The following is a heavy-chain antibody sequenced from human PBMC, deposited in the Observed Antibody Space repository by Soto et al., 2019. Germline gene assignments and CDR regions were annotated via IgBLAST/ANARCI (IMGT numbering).Heavy chain of an antibody. CDR1: GDSISNYY. Sequence: SETLSLTCSVAGDSISNYYWSWIRQPPGKGLEWIGTIYYSGSTYYNPSLKSRVTISVDTSKNQFSLKLSSVTAADSAVYYCARRGSGSYSDYWGQGTLVTVS. CDR2: IYYSGST. D-gene: IGHD3-10*01. J-gene: IGHJ4*02. CDR3: ARRGSGSYSDY. V-gene: IGHV4-59*04.